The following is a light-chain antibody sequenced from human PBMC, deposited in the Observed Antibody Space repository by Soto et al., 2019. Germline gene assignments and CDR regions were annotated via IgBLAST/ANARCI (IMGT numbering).Light chain of an antibody. V-gene: IGKV1-39*01. CDR3: QQSHNMPFT. CDR2: AAS. CDR1: QSITNY. Sequence: DIQMTQAPSSLSASVGDRVTITCRASQSITNYLNWYQHKPGKAPKLLVYAASSLQSGVPSRFSGSGYGTDFTLPISSLQPEDFATYFCQQSHNMPFTFGPGTKVDIK. J-gene: IGKJ3*01.